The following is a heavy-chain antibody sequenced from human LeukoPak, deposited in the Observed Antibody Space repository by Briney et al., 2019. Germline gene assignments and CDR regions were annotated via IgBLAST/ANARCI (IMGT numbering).Heavy chain of an antibody. D-gene: IGHD3-22*01. CDR1: GFTFSGSA. V-gene: IGHV3-73*01. CDR3: AGRTVTPYYHDSSGFHLQY. J-gene: IGHJ1*01. Sequence: GGSLRLSCAASGFTFSGSAMHWVRQASGKGLEWVGRIRSKANNYATTYAASVKGRFTISRDDSKNTEYLQMNSLRAEDTAVYYCAGRTVTPYYHDSSGFHLQYWGQGTLVTVSS. CDR2: IRSKANNYAT.